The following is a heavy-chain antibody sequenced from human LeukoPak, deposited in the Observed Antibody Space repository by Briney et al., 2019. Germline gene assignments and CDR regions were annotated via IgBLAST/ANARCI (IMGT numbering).Heavy chain of an antibody. Sequence: SETLSLTCTVSGGSISSYYWSWIRQPPGKGLEWIGYIYYSGSTNYNPSLKSRVTILVDTSKNQFSLKLSSVTAADTAVYYCARARPRFDPWGQGTLVTVPS. CDR1: GGSISSYY. J-gene: IGHJ5*02. CDR2: IYYSGST. CDR3: ARARPRFDP. V-gene: IGHV4-59*01.